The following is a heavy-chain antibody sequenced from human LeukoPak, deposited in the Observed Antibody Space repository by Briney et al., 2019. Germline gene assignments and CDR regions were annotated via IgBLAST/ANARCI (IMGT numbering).Heavy chain of an antibody. CDR3: ARDPIRGGSSWFQH. D-gene: IGHD6-13*01. CDR1: GGTFSSYA. CDR2: IIPIFGTA. Sequence: SVKVSCKASGGTFSSYAISWARQAPGQGLEWMGGIIPIFGTANYAQKFQGRVTITADESTSTAYMELSSLRSEDTAVYYCARDPIRGGSSWFQHWGQGTLVTVSS. V-gene: IGHV1-69*13. J-gene: IGHJ1*01.